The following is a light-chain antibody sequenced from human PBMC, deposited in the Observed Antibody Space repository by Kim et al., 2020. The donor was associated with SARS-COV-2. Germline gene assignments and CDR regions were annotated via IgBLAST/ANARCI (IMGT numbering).Light chain of an antibody. V-gene: IGKV1-33*01. J-gene: IGKJ2*01. CDR2: DAS. CDR1: QDISNY. Sequence: DIQMTQSPSSLSASVGDRATITCQASQDISNYLNWYQQKPGKAPKLLIYDASNLETGVPSRFSGSGSGTDFTFTISSLQPEDIATYYCQQYDNLPRTFGQGTKLEI. CDR3: QQYDNLPRT.